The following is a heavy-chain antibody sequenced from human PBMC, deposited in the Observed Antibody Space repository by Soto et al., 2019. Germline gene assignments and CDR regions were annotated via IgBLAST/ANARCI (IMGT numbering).Heavy chain of an antibody. V-gene: IGHV1-8*02. CDR2: MNPNSGNT. Sequence: ASVKVSCKASGYTFTSYDINWVRQATGQGLEWMGWMNPNSGNTGYAQKFQGRVTMTRNTSISTAYMELSSLRSEDTAVYYCASRGTIAAAGNDFYYYYGMDVWGQGTTVTVS. CDR1: GYTFTSYD. J-gene: IGHJ6*02. D-gene: IGHD6-13*01. CDR3: ASRGTIAAAGNDFYYYYGMDV.